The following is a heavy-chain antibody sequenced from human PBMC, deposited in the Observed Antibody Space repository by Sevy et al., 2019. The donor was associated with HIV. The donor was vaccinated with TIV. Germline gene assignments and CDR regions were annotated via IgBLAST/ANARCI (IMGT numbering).Heavy chain of an antibody. D-gene: IGHD3-16*01. CDR1: GFTFTSSA. Sequence: ASVKVSCKASGFTFTSSAMQWVRQARGQRLEWIGWIVVGSGNTNYAQKFQERVTITRDMSTSTAYMELSSLRSEDTAVYYCAAVPWAATSSFDIWGQGTMVTVSS. V-gene: IGHV1-58*02. CDR2: IVVGSGNT. J-gene: IGHJ3*02. CDR3: AAVPWAATSSFDI.